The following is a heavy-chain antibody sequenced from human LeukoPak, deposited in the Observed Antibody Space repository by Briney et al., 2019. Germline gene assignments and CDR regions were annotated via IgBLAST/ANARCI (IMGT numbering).Heavy chain of an antibody. CDR2: IYYSGST. J-gene: IGHJ6*02. Sequence: SETLSLTCTVSGGSISSHYWSWIRQPPGKGLEWIGFIYYSGSTSYNPSLKSRVTISLDTSKNQFSLKLSSVTAADTAVYYCATVSMTATPYYGMDVWGQGTTVTVSS. CDR3: ATVSMTATPYYGMDV. D-gene: IGHD2-15*01. V-gene: IGHV4-59*11. CDR1: GGSISSHY.